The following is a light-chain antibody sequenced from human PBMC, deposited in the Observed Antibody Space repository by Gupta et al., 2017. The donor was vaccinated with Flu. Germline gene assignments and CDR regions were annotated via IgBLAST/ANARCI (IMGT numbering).Light chain of an antibody. J-gene: IGLJ3*02. Sequence: WDQHLPGTAPRLLIYNDNQRPSGVPDRFSGSKSGTSASLAIGGLQSEDEADYYCAAWDDSLTALSADGSLTGLWVFGGGTKLSVL. CDR3: AAWDDSLTALSADGSLTGLWV. CDR2: NDN. V-gene: IGLV1-44*01.